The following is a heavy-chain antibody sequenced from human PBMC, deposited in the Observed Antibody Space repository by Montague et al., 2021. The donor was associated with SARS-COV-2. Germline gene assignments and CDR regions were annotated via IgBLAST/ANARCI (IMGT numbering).Heavy chain of an antibody. CDR3: ARDLSRAFCEGASCCSENWFDP. D-gene: IGHD2/OR15-2a*01. CDR2: VYFPGSV. V-gene: IGHV4-59*01. CDR1: GDSITSYY. J-gene: IGHJ5*02. Sequence: SETLSLTCTVSGDSITSYYWTWIRQPPGKGLEWIGYVYFPGSVKYNPSLNSRVTMSIDTSKNQFSLELTSVTAADTAIYYCARDLSRAFCEGASCCSENWFDPWGQGTLVTVSS.